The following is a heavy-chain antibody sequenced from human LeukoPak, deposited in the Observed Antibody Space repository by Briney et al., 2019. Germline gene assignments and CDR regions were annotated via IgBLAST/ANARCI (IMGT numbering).Heavy chain of an antibody. CDR3: ARDIDYYDSSGYYYGISRAFDI. Sequence: GESLKISCKGSGYGFTSYWIGWVRQMPGKGLEWMGSIYPGDSDTRYSPSFQGQVTISADKSISTAYLQWSSLKASDTAMYYCARDIDYYDSSGYYYGISRAFDIWGQGTMVTVSS. J-gene: IGHJ3*02. CDR2: IYPGDSDT. CDR1: GYGFTSYW. D-gene: IGHD3-22*01. V-gene: IGHV5-51*01.